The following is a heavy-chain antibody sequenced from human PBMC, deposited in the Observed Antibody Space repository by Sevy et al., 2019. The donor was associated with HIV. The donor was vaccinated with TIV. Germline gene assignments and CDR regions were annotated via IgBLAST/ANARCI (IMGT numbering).Heavy chain of an antibody. V-gene: IGHV3-48*03. Sequence: GGSLRLSCTASGFTFSSYEMNWVRQAPGKGLEWVSYISNSGSTIHYSDSVKGRFTISRDNAKNSLYLQMNSLRAEDTAVEYCARDLPPSATTVPYFDYWGRGTLVTVSS. CDR1: GFTFSSYE. D-gene: IGHD4-17*01. CDR3: ARDLPPSATTVPYFDY. CDR2: ISNSGSTI. J-gene: IGHJ4*02.